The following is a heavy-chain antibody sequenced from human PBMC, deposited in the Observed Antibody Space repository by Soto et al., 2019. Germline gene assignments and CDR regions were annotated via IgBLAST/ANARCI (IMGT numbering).Heavy chain of an antibody. J-gene: IGHJ6*02. CDR3: ARESPTRGVDV. V-gene: IGHV1-18*01. Sequence: QVQLVQSGAEVKKPGASVKVSCKASGYSFTNYGISWVLQAPGQGLEWMGWISAYTGNTNYEQKVQGRVTMTTDTSTRTAYMEVRSLRSDDTAVYYCARESPTRGVDVWGQGTTVTVSS. CDR2: ISAYTGNT. CDR1: GYSFTNYG.